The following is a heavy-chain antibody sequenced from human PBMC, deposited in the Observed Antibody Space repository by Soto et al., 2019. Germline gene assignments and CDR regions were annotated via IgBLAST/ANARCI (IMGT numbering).Heavy chain of an antibody. D-gene: IGHD2-2*01. CDR1: GYTLTELS. J-gene: IGHJ6*02. Sequence: GASVKVSCKVSGYTLTELSMHWVRQAPGKGLEWMGGFDPEDGETIYAQKFQGRVIMTEDTSTDTAYMELSSLRSEDTAVYYCATEAERKYQLLRDYYYYGMDVWGQGTTVTVSS. V-gene: IGHV1-24*01. CDR3: ATEAERKYQLLRDYYYYGMDV. CDR2: FDPEDGET.